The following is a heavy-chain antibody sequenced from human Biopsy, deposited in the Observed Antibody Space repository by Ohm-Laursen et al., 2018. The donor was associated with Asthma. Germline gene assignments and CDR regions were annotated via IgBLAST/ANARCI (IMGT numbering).Heavy chain of an antibody. D-gene: IGHD3-22*01. CDR2: IYGGGTS. J-gene: IGHJ4*02. V-gene: IGHV3-53*01. Sequence: GSLRLSCAASGFAVSRDYMFWVRQAPGKGLEWVSVIYGGGTSHTADSVRGRFTISRDYSKNTLYLQMHSLRAKDTAVYYCARGDSSNWSHYYFDYWGQGTLVTVSS. CDR3: ARGDSSNWSHYYFDY. CDR1: GFAVSRDY.